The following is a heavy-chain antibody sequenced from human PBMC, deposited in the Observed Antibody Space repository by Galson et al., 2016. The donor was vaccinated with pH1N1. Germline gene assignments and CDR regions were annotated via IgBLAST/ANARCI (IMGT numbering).Heavy chain of an antibody. J-gene: IGHJ6*03. V-gene: IGHV5-51*03. D-gene: IGHD2-21*01. Sequence: QSGAEVKKPGESLKISCKGSGYSFTSYWIGWVRQMPGKGLEWMGIIFPGDSDTRYSPSFQAQVTISADKSISTAYLQLNSLRASDTAMYYCARSPADPGYSYYYMDVWGKGTTVSVSS. CDR3: ARSPADPGYSYYYMDV. CDR1: GYSFTSYW. CDR2: IFPGDSDT.